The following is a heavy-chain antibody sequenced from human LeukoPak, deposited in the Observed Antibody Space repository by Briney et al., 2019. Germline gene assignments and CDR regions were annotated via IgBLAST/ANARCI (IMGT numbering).Heavy chain of an antibody. V-gene: IGHV3-30*02. CDR1: GFTFSSYG. D-gene: IGHD6-19*01. CDR3: AKDADPYISGTTY. CDR2: IRYDGSNK. Sequence: PGGSLRLSCAASGFTFSSYGMHWVRQAPGKGLEWVAIIRYDGSNKYYADSVKGRFTISRDNSKNTLYLQMNSLRAEDTAVYYCAKDADPYISGTTYWGQGTLVTVSS. J-gene: IGHJ4*02.